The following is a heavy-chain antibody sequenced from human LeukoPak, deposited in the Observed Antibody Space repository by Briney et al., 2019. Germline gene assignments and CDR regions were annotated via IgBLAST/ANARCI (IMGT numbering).Heavy chain of an antibody. Sequence: GGSLRLSCAASGFTFSSYGMHWVRQAPGKGLEWVAVIWYDGSNKYYADSVKGRFTISRDNSKNTLYLQMNSLRAEDTAVYYCARDQSGSYPLDYWGQGTLVTVPS. D-gene: IGHD1-26*01. V-gene: IGHV3-33*01. J-gene: IGHJ4*02. CDR1: GFTFSSYG. CDR3: ARDQSGSYPLDY. CDR2: IWYDGSNK.